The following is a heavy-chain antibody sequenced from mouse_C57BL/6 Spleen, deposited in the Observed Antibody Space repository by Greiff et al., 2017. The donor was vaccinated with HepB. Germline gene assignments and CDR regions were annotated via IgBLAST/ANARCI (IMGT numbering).Heavy chain of an antibody. J-gene: IGHJ4*01. CDR1: GYTFTSYW. Sequence: QVQLQQPGAELVKPGASVKLSCKASGYTFTSYWMHWVKQRPGQGLEWIGMIHPNSGSTNYNEKFKSKATLTVDKSSSTAYMQLSSLTSEDSAVYYCAASYGKKCYAMDYWGQGTSVTVSS. CDR3: AASYGKKCYAMDY. V-gene: IGHV1-64*01. D-gene: IGHD2-1*01. CDR2: IHPNSGST.